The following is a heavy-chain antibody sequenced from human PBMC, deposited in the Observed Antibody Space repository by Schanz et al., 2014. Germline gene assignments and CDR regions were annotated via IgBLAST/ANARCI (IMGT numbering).Heavy chain of an antibody. V-gene: IGHV1-18*04. J-gene: IGHJ4*02. CDR2: ISGYNGNA. D-gene: IGHD3-22*01. CDR3: ARAGQDYSDSSGYATYYFGN. Sequence: QVQLVQSGAEVQKPGASVMLSCKTSGYSFNLFGVSWVRQAPGQGLEWMGWISGYNGNANYARKLQDRVTMTTDTSTSTAYMELRSLRFDDTAVYYCARAGQDYSDSSGYATYYFGNWGQGTLVTVSS. CDR1: GYSFNLFG.